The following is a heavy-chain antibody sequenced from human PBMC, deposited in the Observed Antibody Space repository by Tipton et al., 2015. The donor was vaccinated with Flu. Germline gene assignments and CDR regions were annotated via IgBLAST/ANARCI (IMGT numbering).Heavy chain of an antibody. CDR1: GDSVSNDNAA. V-gene: IGHV6-1*01. CDR3: ARLSYYDVDLKNFYFED. CDR2: TYYRSKWYS. D-gene: IGHD3-10*02. J-gene: IGHJ4*02. Sequence: GLVKPSQTLSFTCAISGDSVSNDNAAWNWIRQSPSRGLEWLGRTYYRSKWYSDYAVSVKSRIIISPDTSTNRFSLHLNSVTAADTAVYYCARLSYYDVDLKNFYFEDWGQGTLVTVSS.